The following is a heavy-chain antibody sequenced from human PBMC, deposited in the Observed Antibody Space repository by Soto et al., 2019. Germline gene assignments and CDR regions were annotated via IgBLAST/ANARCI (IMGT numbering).Heavy chain of an antibody. CDR3: AKDRGYSNYVPFIFAFDI. D-gene: IGHD4-4*01. CDR2: ISGSGGST. Sequence: GESLKISCAASGFTFSSYAMSWVRQAPGKGLEWVSAISGSGGSTYYADSVKGRFTISRDNSKNTLYLQMNSLRAEDTAVYYCAKDRGYSNYVPFIFAFDIWGQGTMVTVSS. V-gene: IGHV3-23*01. CDR1: GFTFSSYA. J-gene: IGHJ3*02.